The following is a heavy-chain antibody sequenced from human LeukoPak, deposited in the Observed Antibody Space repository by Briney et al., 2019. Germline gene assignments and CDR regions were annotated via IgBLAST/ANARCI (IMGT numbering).Heavy chain of an antibody. CDR2: ISAYNGNT. CDR3: ARAGDIVVVPAAMVGWFDH. V-gene: IGHV1-18*01. CDR1: GYTFTSYG. D-gene: IGHD2-2*01. J-gene: IGHJ5*02. Sequence: ASVKVSCKASGYTFTSYGIIWVRQAPGQGLDGMGWISAYNGNTNYAQKLQGRVTMRPDTSTSTAYMELRSLRSDDTAAYYCARAGDIVVVPAAMVGWFDHWGQGTLVTVSS.